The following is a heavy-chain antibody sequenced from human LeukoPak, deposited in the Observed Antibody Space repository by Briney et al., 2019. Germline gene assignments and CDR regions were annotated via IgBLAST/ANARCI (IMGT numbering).Heavy chain of an antibody. CDR3: ARIRDYDSSGYYYGYFDY. V-gene: IGHV4-59*01. CDR2: IYYSGST. CDR1: GGSIRGYY. D-gene: IGHD3-22*01. J-gene: IGHJ4*02. Sequence: SETLSLTCNVSGGSIRGYYWSWIRQPPGKGLEWIGYIYYSGSTNYNPSLKSRVTISVDTSKNQFSLKLSSVTAADTAVYYCARIRDYDSSGYYYGYFDYWGQGTLVTVSS.